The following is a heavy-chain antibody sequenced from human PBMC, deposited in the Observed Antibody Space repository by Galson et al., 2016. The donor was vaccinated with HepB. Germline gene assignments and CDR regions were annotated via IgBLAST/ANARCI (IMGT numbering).Heavy chain of an antibody. V-gene: IGHV4-30-2*01. CDR3: ARGDYGDYGEGAFDI. CDR1: GDSINSGGYS. J-gene: IGHJ3*02. CDR2: LFHSGST. Sequence: TLSLTCAVSGDSINSGGYSWSWIRQPPGKGLEWIGYLFHSGSTHYNPSLERRVTISVDRSTNQFSLNLTSVTAADTAVYYCARGDYGDYGEGAFDIWGQGTMVTVSP. D-gene: IGHD4-17*01.